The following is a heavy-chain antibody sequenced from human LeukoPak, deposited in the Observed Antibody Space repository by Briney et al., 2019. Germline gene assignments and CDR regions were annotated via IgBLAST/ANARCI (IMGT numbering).Heavy chain of an antibody. CDR2: ISGSGGST. D-gene: IGHD3-10*01. Sequence: PGGSLRLSCAASGFTFSSYAMSWVRQAPGKGLEWVSAISGSGGSTYYADSVKGRFTISRDNSKNTLYLQMNSLRAEDTAVYYCAKDSLLWFGELSHHGYWGQGTLVTVSS. V-gene: IGHV3-23*01. J-gene: IGHJ4*02. CDR1: GFTFSSYA. CDR3: AKDSLLWFGELSHHGY.